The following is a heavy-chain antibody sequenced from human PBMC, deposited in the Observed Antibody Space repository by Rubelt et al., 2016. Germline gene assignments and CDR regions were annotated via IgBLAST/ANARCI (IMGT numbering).Heavy chain of an antibody. J-gene: IGHJ6*02. D-gene: IGHD2-2*01. CDR2: VRFDGTRT. Sequence: QAPGKGLEWVAVVRFDGTRTYYTDSVRGRFTISTDGSKNTLYLQMNSLRVDDTAVYYCAKGRTATSKVYGLDIWGQGTTVTVSS. CDR3: AKGRTATSKVYGLDI. V-gene: IGHV3-33*06.